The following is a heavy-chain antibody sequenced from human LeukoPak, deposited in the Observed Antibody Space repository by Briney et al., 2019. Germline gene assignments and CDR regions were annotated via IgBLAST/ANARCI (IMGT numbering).Heavy chain of an antibody. D-gene: IGHD1-26*01. CDR1: GFTFSSYA. J-gene: IGHJ4*02. V-gene: IGHV3-23*01. Sequence: GGSLRLSCAASGFTFSSYAMNWVRRAPGKGLEWVSAISGSGGSTYYADSVKGRFTISRDNSKNTLYLQMNSLRAEDTAVYYCAKDEGGIVGAPIGYFDYWGQGTLVTVSS. CDR2: ISGSGGST. CDR3: AKDEGGIVGAPIGYFDY.